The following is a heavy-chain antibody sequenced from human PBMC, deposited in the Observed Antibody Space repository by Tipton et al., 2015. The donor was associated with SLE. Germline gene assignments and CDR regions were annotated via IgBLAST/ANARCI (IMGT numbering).Heavy chain of an antibody. J-gene: IGHJ6*03. CDR2: ISDSGST. CDR3: ARQPVYYYYYMDV. Sequence: TLSLTCTVSGGSISYYFWSWIRQPPGKGLEWIGHISDSGSTNYNPSLNSRVTISVDTSKNQFSLKLSSVTAADTAVYYCARQPVYYYYYMDVWGKGTTVTVSS. CDR1: GGSISYYF. V-gene: IGHV4-59*08.